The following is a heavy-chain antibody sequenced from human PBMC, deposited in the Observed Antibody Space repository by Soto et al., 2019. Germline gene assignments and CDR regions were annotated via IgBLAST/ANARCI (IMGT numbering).Heavy chain of an antibody. V-gene: IGHV1-8*01. D-gene: IGHD3-9*01. CDR3: AVEYFDWLMNFDY. CDR1: GYTFTSYD. Sequence: GASVKVSCKASGYTFTSYDINWVRQATGQGLEWMGWMNPNSGNTGYAQKFQGRVTMTRNTSISTAYMELSSLRSEDTAVYYCAVEYFDWLMNFDYWGQGTLVTVS. CDR2: MNPNSGNT. J-gene: IGHJ4*02.